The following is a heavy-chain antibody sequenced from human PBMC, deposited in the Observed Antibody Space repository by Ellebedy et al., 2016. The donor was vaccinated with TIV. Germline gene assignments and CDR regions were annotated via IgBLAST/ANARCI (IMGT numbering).Heavy chain of an antibody. J-gene: IGHJ4*02. CDR3: ARAGTAMAEGLEC. CDR2: IIPIFGTA. V-gene: IGHV1-69*13. CDR1: GGTFSSNA. D-gene: IGHD5-18*01. Sequence: AASVKVSCKASGGTFSSNAIIWVRQAPGQGLEWMGGIIPIFGTANYAQKFQGSLTITADESTTTAYMELSSLRSEDTAVYYCARAGTAMAEGLECWGQGTLVTVSS.